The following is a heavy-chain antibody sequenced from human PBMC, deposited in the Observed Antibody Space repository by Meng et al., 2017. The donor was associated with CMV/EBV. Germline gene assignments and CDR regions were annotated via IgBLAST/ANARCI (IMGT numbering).Heavy chain of an antibody. Sequence: ASVKVSCKASGYTFTGYYMHWVRQAPGQGLEWMGWINPNSGGTNYAQKFQGRVTMTRDTSISTAYMELSRLRSDDTAVYYCARGYATQWLVQYYFDYWGQGTLVTVSS. V-gene: IGHV1-2*02. CDR3: ARGYATQWLVQYYFDY. CDR1: GYTFTGYY. J-gene: IGHJ4*02. CDR2: INPNSGGT. D-gene: IGHD6-19*01.